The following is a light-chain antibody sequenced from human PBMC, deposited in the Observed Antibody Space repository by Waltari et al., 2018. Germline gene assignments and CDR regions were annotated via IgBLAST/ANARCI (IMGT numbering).Light chain of an antibody. CDR2: GKN. CDR1: SLISQY. CDR3: NSRDSSGNLLV. Sequence: SSELTQDPAVSVALGQTVRTTCQRASLISQYASWYQQKPGPAPVFVLYGKNNPPSGIPDRFSGSSSGNTASLTITGAQAEDEAGYYCNSRDSSGNLLVFGGGTKLTVL. V-gene: IGLV3-19*01. J-gene: IGLJ3*02.